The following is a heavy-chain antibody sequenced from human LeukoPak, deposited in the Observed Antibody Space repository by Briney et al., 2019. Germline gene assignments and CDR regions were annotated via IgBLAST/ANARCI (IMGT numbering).Heavy chain of an antibody. CDR2: IYHSGST. V-gene: IGHV4-38-2*01. D-gene: IGHD6-19*01. CDR1: GYSISSGYY. CDR3: ARQGGAVAGTYYYYYMDV. Sequence: SETLSLTCAVSGYSISSGYYWGWIRQPPGKGLEWIGSIYHSGSTYYNPSLKSRVTISVDTSKNQFSLKLSSVTAADTAVYYCARQGGAVAGTYYYYYMDVWGKGTTVTISS. J-gene: IGHJ6*03.